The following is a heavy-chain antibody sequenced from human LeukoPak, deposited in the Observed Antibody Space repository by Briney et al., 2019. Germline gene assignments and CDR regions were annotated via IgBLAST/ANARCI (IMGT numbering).Heavy chain of an antibody. Sequence: SETLSLTCTVSGGSISSYYWSWIRQPAGKGLEWIGEINHSGSTNYNPSLKSRVTISVDTSKNQFSLKLSSVTAADTAVYYCAREGVGYYYDSSGYYPLDYWGQGTLVTVSS. D-gene: IGHD3-22*01. CDR2: INHSGST. CDR3: AREGVGYYYDSSGYYPLDY. J-gene: IGHJ4*02. V-gene: IGHV4-34*01. CDR1: GGSISSYY.